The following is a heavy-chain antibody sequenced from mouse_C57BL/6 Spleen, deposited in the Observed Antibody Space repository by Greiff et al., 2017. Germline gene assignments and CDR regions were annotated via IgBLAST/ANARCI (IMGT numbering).Heavy chain of an antibody. Sequence: EVQVVESGGGLVQPGGSMKLSCVASGFNFSNYWMNWVRQSPEKGLEWVAQIRLKSDNYATQYAESVKGRFTISRDDSKSSVYLQMNNLRAEDTGIYYCTGDYGSSPFFAYWGQGTLVTVSA. V-gene: IGHV6-3*01. J-gene: IGHJ3*01. CDR3: TGDYGSSPFFAY. CDR2: IRLKSDNYAT. CDR1: GFNFSNYW. D-gene: IGHD1-1*01.